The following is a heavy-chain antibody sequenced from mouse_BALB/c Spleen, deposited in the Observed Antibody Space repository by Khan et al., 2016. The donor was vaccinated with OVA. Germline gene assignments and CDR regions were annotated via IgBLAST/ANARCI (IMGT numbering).Heavy chain of an antibody. D-gene: IGHD2-12*01. CDR3: ARIAI. CDR1: RFTISSLG. Sequence: EVELVESGGGIVQPGGSLKRSCAASRFTISSLGMSSVRQTADKRLELVAKIACNGGRTEYQDSVKRRFTISGDNAKNALDLQMLSLMSDDTPMYYCARIAIWGQGTTLTVSS. CDR2: IACNGGRT. J-gene: IGHJ2*01. V-gene: IGHV5-6-3*01.